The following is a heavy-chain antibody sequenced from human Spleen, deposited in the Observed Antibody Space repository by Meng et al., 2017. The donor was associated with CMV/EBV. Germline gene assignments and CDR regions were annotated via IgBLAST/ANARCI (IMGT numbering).Heavy chain of an antibody. CDR1: GYPFTNFY. V-gene: IGHV1-46*01. CDR2: INASGGST. J-gene: IGHJ3*02. Sequence: ASVKVSCKASGYPFTNFYMHWVRQAPGQGLEWMGIINASGGSTNYAQKFQGRVTMTRDTSTSTVHMELSSLRSEDTAVYYCASAAGHYYDSSGRLGNDAFDIWGQGTMVTVSS. D-gene: IGHD3-22*01. CDR3: ASAAGHYYDSSGRLGNDAFDI.